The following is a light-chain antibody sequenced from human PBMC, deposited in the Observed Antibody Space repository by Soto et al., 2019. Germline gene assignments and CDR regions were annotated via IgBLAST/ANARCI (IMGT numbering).Light chain of an antibody. J-gene: IGKJ1*01. V-gene: IGKV1-5*03. CDR2: KAS. Sequence: DIQMTQSPSTLSASVGDRVTITCRASQSISSWLAWYQQKPGKAPKLLIYKASSLESGVPSRFSGSGSGTEFTLTSSSLQPDDFATDYCQQCNSYARTFGQGTKVEIK. CDR3: QQCNSYART. CDR1: QSISSW.